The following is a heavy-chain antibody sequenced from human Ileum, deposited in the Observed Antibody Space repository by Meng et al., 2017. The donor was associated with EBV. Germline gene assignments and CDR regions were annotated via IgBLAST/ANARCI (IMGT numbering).Heavy chain of an antibody. CDR3: ASSDYYRSDY. V-gene: IGHV4-4*02. CDR1: GGSISRSEW. Sequence: QGPLPGSGPGCVKLTETLALTCAVSGGSISRSEWWSWVPQPPGKGLEWIEETSHSGSTNYSPSLKSRVTISLDKSKNQLSLKLNSVTAADTAVYYCASSDYYRSDYWGQGTLVPVSS. D-gene: IGHD3-22*01. J-gene: IGHJ4*02. CDR2: TSHSGST.